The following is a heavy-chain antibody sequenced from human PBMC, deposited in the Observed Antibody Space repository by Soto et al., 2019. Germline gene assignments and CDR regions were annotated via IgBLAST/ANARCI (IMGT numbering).Heavy chain of an antibody. CDR3: AKGYIEFSASVDQ. Sequence: EVQLLESGGDLVQPGGSLRLACAASGFSFSSYAMVWVLQAPGKGLEWVSVISARGGRSYFADSVMGRFTISRDNSKNGLSLEMYSLRAEDTGTYFCAKGYIEFSASVDQWGQGTLVLVSS. CDR2: ISARGGRS. CDR1: GFSFSSYA. V-gene: IGHV3-23*01. D-gene: IGHD3-16*02. J-gene: IGHJ4*02.